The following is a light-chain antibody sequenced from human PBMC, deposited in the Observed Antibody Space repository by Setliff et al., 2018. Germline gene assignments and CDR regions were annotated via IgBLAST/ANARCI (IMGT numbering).Light chain of an antibody. V-gene: IGKV1-5*03. J-gene: IGKJ1*01. Sequence: DTQMTQSPSTLSASVGDRVTITCRASRDISGWLAWFQQKPGEAPRLLIYGASTLDSGVPSRFSGSGYGTEFTLTISSLRPDDFATYYCLQHNSSPWTFGQGTKV. CDR3: LQHNSSPWT. CDR1: RDISGW. CDR2: GAS.